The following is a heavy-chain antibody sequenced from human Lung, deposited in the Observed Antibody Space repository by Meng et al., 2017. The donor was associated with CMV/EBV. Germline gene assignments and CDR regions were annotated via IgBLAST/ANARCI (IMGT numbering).Heavy chain of an antibody. CDR2: IYHSGST. J-gene: IGHJ4*02. CDR1: GGSISSSNW. D-gene: IGHD6-19*01. Sequence: EQLQESGPGLVKPSGTLSLTCAVSGGSISSSNWWSWVRQPPGKGLEWIGEIYHSGSTNYNPSLKSRVTISVDKSKNQFSLKLSSVTAADTAVYYCASFPPPGKQWLVTDYWGQGTLVTVSS. V-gene: IGHV4-4*02. CDR3: ASFPPPGKQWLVTDY.